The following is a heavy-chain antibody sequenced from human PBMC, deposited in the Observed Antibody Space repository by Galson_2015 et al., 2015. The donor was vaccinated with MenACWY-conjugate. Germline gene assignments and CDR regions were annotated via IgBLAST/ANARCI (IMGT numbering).Heavy chain of an antibody. CDR1: GFTFSSYS. CDR3: AREESSTTKYYYYYGMDV. D-gene: IGHD2-2*01. Sequence: SLRLSCAASGFTFSSYSMNWVRQAPGKGLEWVSYISSSSSTIYYADSVKGRFTISRDNAKSSLYLQMNSLRDEDTAVYYCAREESSTTKYYYYYGMDVWGQGTTVTVSS. J-gene: IGHJ6*02. CDR2: ISSSSSTI. V-gene: IGHV3-48*02.